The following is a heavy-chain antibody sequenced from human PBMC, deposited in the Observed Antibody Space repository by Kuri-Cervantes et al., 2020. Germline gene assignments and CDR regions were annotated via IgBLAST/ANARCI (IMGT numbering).Heavy chain of an antibody. CDR3: AKDMLQGPPGWSSGWDFSAFDI. CDR2: ISWNSGSI. CDR1: GFTFSSYA. V-gene: IGHV3-9*01. Sequence: GGSLRLSCAASGFTFSSYAMHWVRQAPGKGLEWVSGISWNSGSIGYADSVKGRFTISRDNAKNSLYLQMNSLRAEDTALYYCAKDMLQGPPGWSSGWDFSAFDIWGQGTMVTVSS. D-gene: IGHD6-19*01. J-gene: IGHJ3*02.